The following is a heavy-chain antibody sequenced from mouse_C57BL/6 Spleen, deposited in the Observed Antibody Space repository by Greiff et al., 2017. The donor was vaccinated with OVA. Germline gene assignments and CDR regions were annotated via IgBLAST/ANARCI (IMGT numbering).Heavy chain of an antibody. J-gene: IGHJ3*01. V-gene: IGHV5-4*01. CDR1: GFTFSSYA. D-gene: IGHD3-2*02. CDR3: AREVDSSGLAWFAY. Sequence: EVNLVESGGGLVKPGGSLKLSCAASGFTFSSYAMSWVRQTPEKRLEWVATISDGGSYTYYPDNVKGRFTISRDNAKNNLYLQMSHLKSEDTAMYYCAREVDSSGLAWFAYWGQGTLVTVSA. CDR2: ISDGGSYT.